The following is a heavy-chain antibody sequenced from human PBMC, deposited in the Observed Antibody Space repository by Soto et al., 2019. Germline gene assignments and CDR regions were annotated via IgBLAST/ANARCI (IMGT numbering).Heavy chain of an antibody. Sequence: QVQLQESGPGLVKPSQTLSLTCTVSGGSISNADYYWSWVRQPPGKGLEWIGYIYYSGGSFFNPSLKSRVTMSKDTSKNQFSLRLTSVTAADTAVYYCARAIVVTVGGMDVWGRGTTVTVSS. J-gene: IGHJ6*02. CDR1: GGSISNADYY. V-gene: IGHV4-30-4*01. CDR2: IYYSGGS. CDR3: ARAIVVTVGGMDV. D-gene: IGHD5-12*01.